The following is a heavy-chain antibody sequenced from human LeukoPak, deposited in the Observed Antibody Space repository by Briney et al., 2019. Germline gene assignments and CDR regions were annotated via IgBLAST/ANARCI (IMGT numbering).Heavy chain of an antibody. CDR2: INHSGST. J-gene: IGHJ4*02. Sequence: PSETLSLTCAVYGGSFSGYYWSWVRQPPGKGLEWIGEINHSGSTNYNPSLKSRVTISVDPSNNQFSLNLSSVTAADTAVYFCARGIGKVAAVRGVIITGAMYFDYWGQGTLVTVSS. V-gene: IGHV4-34*01. D-gene: IGHD3-10*01. CDR1: GGSFSGYY. CDR3: ARGIGKVAAVRGVIITGAMYFDY.